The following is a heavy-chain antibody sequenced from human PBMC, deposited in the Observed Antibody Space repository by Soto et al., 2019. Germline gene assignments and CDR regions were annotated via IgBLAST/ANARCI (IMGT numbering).Heavy chain of an antibody. V-gene: IGHV4-34*01. CDR2: INHSGST. D-gene: IGHD2-15*01. Sequence: QVQLQQWCAGLLKSSETLSLTCAVYGGSFSGYYWRWIRPTPGKGREWIGEINHSGSTNYNPSLKSRVPLSLDTSKKPCSLKVSSGTAADTAVYYCARGGNCSGASCPFGYHYGMDVWGQGTTVTVSS. CDR1: GGSFSGYY. J-gene: IGHJ6*02. CDR3: ARGGNCSGASCPFGYHYGMDV.